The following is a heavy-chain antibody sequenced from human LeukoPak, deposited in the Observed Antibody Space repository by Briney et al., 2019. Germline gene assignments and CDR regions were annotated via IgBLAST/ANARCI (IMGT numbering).Heavy chain of an antibody. D-gene: IGHD4-17*01. Sequence: SETLSLTCTVSGGSISSYYWSWIRQPAGKGLEWIGRIYTSGSTNYNPSLKSRVTMSVNTSKNQFSLKLSSVTAADTAVYYCARELGHDYGDRLTNYFDYWGQGTLVTVSS. CDR3: ARELGHDYGDRLTNYFDY. J-gene: IGHJ4*02. CDR2: IYTSGST. CDR1: GGSISSYY. V-gene: IGHV4-4*07.